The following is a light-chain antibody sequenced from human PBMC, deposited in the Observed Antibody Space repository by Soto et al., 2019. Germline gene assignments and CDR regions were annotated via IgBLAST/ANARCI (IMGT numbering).Light chain of an antibody. CDR2: EVS. CDR1: SSDVGGYNY. V-gene: IGLV2-14*01. Sequence: QSVLTQPASVSGSPGQSITISCTGTSSDVGGYNYVSWYQQHPGKAPKLMIYEVSNRPSGVSNRFSGSKSGNTASLTISGLQAEDEADHYCSSYTSSSTLEGVFGTGTKVTVL. J-gene: IGLJ1*01. CDR3: SSYTSSSTLEGV.